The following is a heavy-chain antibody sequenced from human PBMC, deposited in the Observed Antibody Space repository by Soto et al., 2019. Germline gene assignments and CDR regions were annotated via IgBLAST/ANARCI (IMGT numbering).Heavy chain of an antibody. D-gene: IGHD3-10*01. CDR2: IVVGSGNT. J-gene: IGHJ4*02. Sequence: SVKVSCKASGFTFTSSAVQWVRQARGQRLEWIGWIVVGSGNTNYAQKFQERVTITRDMSTSTAYMELSSLRSEDTAVYYCAADPDHTTMVRGVPTPPRDYWGQETLVNVSS. CDR3: AADPDHTTMVRGVPTPPRDY. V-gene: IGHV1-58*01. CDR1: GFTFTSSA.